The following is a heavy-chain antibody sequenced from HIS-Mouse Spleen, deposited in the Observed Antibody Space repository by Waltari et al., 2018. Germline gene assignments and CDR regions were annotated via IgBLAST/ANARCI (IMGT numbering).Heavy chain of an antibody. CDR1: GFTLSGYC. CDR2: NSYDGSNK. CDR3: AKDRGSQFDY. Sequence: QVQLVESGGGVVQPGRSLRLSCAASGFTLSGYCMHWVRKAPGKGLGWGEVNSYDGSNKYYADSVKGRFTISRDNSKNTLYLQMNSLRAEDTAVYYCAKDRGSQFDYWGQGTLVTVSS. D-gene: IGHD1-26*01. V-gene: IGHV3-30*18. J-gene: IGHJ4*02.